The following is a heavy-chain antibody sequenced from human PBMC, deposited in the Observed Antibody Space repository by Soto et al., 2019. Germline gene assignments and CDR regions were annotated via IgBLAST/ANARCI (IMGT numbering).Heavy chain of an antibody. CDR1: GGTFSSYA. Sequence: QVQLVQAGAEVKKPGSSVKVSCKASGGTFSSYAISWVRQAPGQGLEWMGEFIPIFGTANYAQKFQVGVMITACECTRTAYREPSSLRSAETGVYYCAGDRGPCCGYYRYCFDPWGQGTLVTVSS. CDR2: FIPIFGTA. CDR3: AGDRGPCCGYYRYCFDP. D-gene: IGHD3-22*01. V-gene: IGHV1-69*12. J-gene: IGHJ5*02.